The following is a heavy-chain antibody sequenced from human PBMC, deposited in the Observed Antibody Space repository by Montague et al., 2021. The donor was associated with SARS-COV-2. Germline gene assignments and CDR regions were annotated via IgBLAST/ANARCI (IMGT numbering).Heavy chain of an antibody. J-gene: IGHJ4*02. CDR1: GFSLSTSGMR. V-gene: IGHV2-70*04. D-gene: IGHD3-9*01. Sequence: PALVKPTQTLTLTCTFSGFSLSTSGMRASWIRQPPGKALEWLARIDWDDDKFYSTSLKTRLTISKDTSKNQVVLTMTNMDPVDTATYYCARSYYDSLTAYKSPFDYWGQGTLVTVSS. CDR3: ARSYYDSLTAYKSPFDY. CDR2: IDWDDDK.